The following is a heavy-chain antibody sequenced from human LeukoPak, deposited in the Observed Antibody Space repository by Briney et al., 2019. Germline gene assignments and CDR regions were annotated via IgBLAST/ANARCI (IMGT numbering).Heavy chain of an antibody. V-gene: IGHV4-38-2*02. D-gene: IGHD5-12*01. J-gene: IGHJ4*02. CDR1: GYSISSGYY. CDR3: AREWRGGYSY. Sequence: SETLSLTCTVSGYSISSGYYWGWIRQPPGKGLEWIGSIYYSGITFYNPSLKSRVTISVDTSKNQFSLKLSSVTAADTAMYYCAREWRGGYSYWGQGTLVTVSS. CDR2: IYYSGIT.